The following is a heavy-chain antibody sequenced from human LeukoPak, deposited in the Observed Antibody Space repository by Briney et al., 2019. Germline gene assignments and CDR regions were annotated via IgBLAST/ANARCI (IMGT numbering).Heavy chain of an antibody. D-gene: IGHD6-19*01. CDR1: GFIFNNYA. CDR2: ISWNSGSI. J-gene: IGHJ4*02. CDR3: AKDNRRHYTSGPNPDSLH. V-gene: IGHV3-9*01. Sequence: GGSLRLSCAGSGFIFNNYAMHWVRQPPGKGLEWVSGISWNSGSIDYADSVKGRFTISRDNAKNSLYLQMNSLRVEDTAFYYCAKDNRRHYTSGPNPDSLHWGQGALATVSS.